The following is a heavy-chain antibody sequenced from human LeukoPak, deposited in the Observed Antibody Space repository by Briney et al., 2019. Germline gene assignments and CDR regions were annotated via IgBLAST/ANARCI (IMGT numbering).Heavy chain of an antibody. CDR1: GYSIRSSNW. CDR2: ISYSGST. Sequence: SDTLSLTCAVSGYSIRSSNWWGWIRQPPGKGLEWIGYISYSGSTNYNPSLKSRVTISVDTSKNQFSLKLSSVTAADTAVYYCARAAVVDDAFDIWGQGTMVTVSS. J-gene: IGHJ3*02. D-gene: IGHD4-23*01. V-gene: IGHV4-28*03. CDR3: ARAAVVDDAFDI.